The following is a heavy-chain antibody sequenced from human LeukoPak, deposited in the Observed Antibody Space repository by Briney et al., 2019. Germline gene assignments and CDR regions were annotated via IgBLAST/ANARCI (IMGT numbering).Heavy chain of an antibody. CDR2: NYYSGST. V-gene: IGHV4-59*08. CDR3: ARHDMDVAGAGLDYSDY. CDR1: GGSNSRYY. D-gene: IGHD1-26*01. Sequence: PSETLSLTCTVSGGSNSRYYWSWIRQPPGKGLEWIGYNYYSGSTNYNPSLKSRVTISVDTSKNQFSLKLSSVTAGDTAVYFCARHDMDVAGAGLDYSDYWGQGTLVTVSS. J-gene: IGHJ4*02.